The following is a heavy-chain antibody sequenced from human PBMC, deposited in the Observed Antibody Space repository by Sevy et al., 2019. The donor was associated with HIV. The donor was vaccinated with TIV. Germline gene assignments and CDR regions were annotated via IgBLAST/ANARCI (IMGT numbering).Heavy chain of an antibody. CDR1: GFMFDAYA. D-gene: IGHD3-22*01. CDR3: VKGMDSAGKYVNFDS. Sequence: GGSLRLSCAVSGFMFDAYAMHWVRQSPGKGQEWVSSISWNGENMGYADFVKGRFTISRDNAKKSLYQQMNGLRVEDTALFYCVKGMDSAGKYVNFDSWGQGTLVTVSS. V-gene: IGHV3-9*01. J-gene: IGHJ4*02. CDR2: ISWNGENM.